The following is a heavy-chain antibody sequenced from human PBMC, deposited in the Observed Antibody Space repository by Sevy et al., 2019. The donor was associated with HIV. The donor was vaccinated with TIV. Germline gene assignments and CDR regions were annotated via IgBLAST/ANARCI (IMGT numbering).Heavy chain of an antibody. Sequence: GGSLRLSCAASGFTFSSYGMHWVRQAPGKGLEWVAVISYDGSNKYYADSVKGRFTISRDNSKNTLYLQMNSLRAEDTALYYCAKGQQQLVGEFDYWGQGTLVTVSS. V-gene: IGHV3-30*18. CDR1: GFTFSSYG. CDR3: AKGQQQLVGEFDY. J-gene: IGHJ4*02. D-gene: IGHD6-13*01. CDR2: ISYDGSNK.